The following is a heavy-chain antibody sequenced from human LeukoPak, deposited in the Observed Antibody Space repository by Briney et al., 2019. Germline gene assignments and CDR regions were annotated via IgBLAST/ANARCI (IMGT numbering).Heavy chain of an antibody. CDR2: ISAYNGNT. CDR1: GYIFTGYY. J-gene: IGHJ6*03. V-gene: IGHV1-18*04. Sequence: ASVKVSCKASGYIFTGYYMHWVRQAPGQGLEWMGWISAYNGNTNYAQKLQGRVTMTTDTSTSTAYMELRSLRSDDTAVYYCARGRSLAVVGLMDVWGKGTTVTVSS. D-gene: IGHD2-15*01. CDR3: ARGRSLAVVGLMDV.